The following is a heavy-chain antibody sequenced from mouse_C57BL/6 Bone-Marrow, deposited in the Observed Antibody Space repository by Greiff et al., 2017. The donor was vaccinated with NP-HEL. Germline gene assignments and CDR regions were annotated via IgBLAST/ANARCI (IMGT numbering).Heavy chain of an antibody. CDR2: IHPNSGST. V-gene: IGHV1-64*01. D-gene: IGHD2-2*01. CDR3: ARSGYGYGDY. Sequence: QVQLKQPGAELVKPGASVKLSCKASGYTFTSYWMHWVKQRPGQGLEWIGMIHPNSGSTNYNEKFKSKATLTVDKSSSTAYMQLSSLTSEDSAVYYCARSGYGYGDYWGQGTTLTVSS. J-gene: IGHJ2*01. CDR1: GYTFTSYW.